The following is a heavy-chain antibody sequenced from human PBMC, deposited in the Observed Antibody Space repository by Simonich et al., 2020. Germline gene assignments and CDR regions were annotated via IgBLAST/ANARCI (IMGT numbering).Heavy chain of an antibody. CDR3: ARELSKNGEAAAGYYFDY. CDR2: ISYDGSNK. J-gene: IGHJ4*02. Sequence: QVQLVESGGGVVQPGRSLRLSCAASGFTFSSYAMHWVRQAPGKGLEWVEVISYDGSNKYYADSVKGRFTISRDKSKNTLYLQMNSLRAEDTAVYYCARELSKNGEAAAGYYFDYWGQGTLVTVSS. CDR1: GFTFSSYA. D-gene: IGHD6-13*01. V-gene: IGHV3-30*07.